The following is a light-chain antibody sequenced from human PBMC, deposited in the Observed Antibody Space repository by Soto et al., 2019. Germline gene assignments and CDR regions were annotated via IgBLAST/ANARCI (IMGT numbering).Light chain of an antibody. CDR3: QQYNSYSRT. Sequence: DIQMTQSPSTLSAYVGDRVTITCRASQSISSSLAWYRQKPGKAPKLLIYKASSLESGVPSRFSGSGSGTEFTLTITSLQPDDFATYYCQQYNSYSRTFGQGTMV. CDR1: QSISSS. CDR2: KAS. V-gene: IGKV1-5*03. J-gene: IGKJ1*01.